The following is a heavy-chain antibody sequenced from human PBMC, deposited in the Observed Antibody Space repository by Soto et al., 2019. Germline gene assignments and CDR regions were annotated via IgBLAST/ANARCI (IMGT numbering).Heavy chain of an antibody. CDR3: ARGFYYDSSGYSAWGPFDY. Sequence: KPSETLSLTCAVYGGSFSGYYWSWIRQPPGKGLEWIGEINHSGSTNYNPSLKSRVTISVDTSKNQFSLKLSSVTAADTAVYYCARGFYYDSSGYSAWGPFDYWGQGTLVTVSS. D-gene: IGHD3-22*01. CDR1: GGSFSGYY. V-gene: IGHV4-34*01. J-gene: IGHJ4*02. CDR2: INHSGST.